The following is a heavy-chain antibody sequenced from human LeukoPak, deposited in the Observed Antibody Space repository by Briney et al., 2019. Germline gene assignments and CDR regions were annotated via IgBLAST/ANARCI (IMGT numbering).Heavy chain of an antibody. V-gene: IGHV3-74*01. CDR1: GLTFSSHW. D-gene: IGHD3-16*01. Sequence: PGGSLRLSCAASGLTFSSHWMLWVRQAPGKGLMWVSRINSDGSNTIYADSVKGRFTSSRDNAKNTLYLQMSSLRAEDTAVYYCARIPSRDYGSGTDWGLGTLVTVSS. J-gene: IGHJ4*02. CDR2: INSDGSNT. CDR3: ARIPSRDYGSGTD.